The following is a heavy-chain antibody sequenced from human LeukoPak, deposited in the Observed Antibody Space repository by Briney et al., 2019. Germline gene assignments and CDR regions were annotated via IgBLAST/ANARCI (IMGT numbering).Heavy chain of an antibody. D-gene: IGHD4-17*01. Sequence: ASVKVSCKASGGTFSSYAISWVRQAPGQGLEWMGGIIPIFGTANYAQKFQGRVTITADESTSTAYMELSSLRSEDTAVYYCARDVPYGDPRANWFDPWGQGTLVTASS. CDR2: IIPIFGTA. V-gene: IGHV1-69*13. CDR1: GGTFSSYA. J-gene: IGHJ5*02. CDR3: ARDVPYGDPRANWFDP.